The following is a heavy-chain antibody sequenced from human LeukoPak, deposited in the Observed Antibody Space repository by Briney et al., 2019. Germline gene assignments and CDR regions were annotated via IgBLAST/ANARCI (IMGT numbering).Heavy chain of an antibody. V-gene: IGHV4-39*01. CDR3: ARHGTAAGNYYYYYYGMDV. J-gene: IGHJ6*02. D-gene: IGHD6-13*01. Sequence: SETLSLTCTVSDGSISSSSYYWGWIRQPPGKGLEWIGSIYYSGSTYYNPSLKSRVTISVDTSKNQFSLKLSSVTAADTAVYYCARHGTAAGNYYYYYYGMDVWGQGTTVTVSS. CDR2: IYYSGST. CDR1: DGSISSSSYY.